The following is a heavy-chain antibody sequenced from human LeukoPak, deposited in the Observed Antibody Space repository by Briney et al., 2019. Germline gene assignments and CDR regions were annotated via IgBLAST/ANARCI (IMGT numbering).Heavy chain of an antibody. CDR2: IYYSGST. D-gene: IGHD2-2*02. J-gene: IGHJ4*02. Sequence: PSQTLSLTCTVSGGSIGSGGYYWSWIRQHPGKGLEWIGYIYYSGSTYYNPSLKSRVTISVDTSKNQFSLKLSSVTAADTAVYYCARDFFSCSSTSCYTSFDYWGQGTLVTVSS. CDR1: GGSIGSGGYY. CDR3: ARDFFSCSSTSCYTSFDY. V-gene: IGHV4-31*03.